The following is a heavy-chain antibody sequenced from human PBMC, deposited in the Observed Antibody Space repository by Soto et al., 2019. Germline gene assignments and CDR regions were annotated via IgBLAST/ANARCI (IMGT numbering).Heavy chain of an antibody. CDR3: ARDLRVAATPVPYYYGMDV. V-gene: IGHV3-53*04. J-gene: IGHJ6*02. CDR1: GFTVSSNY. CDR2: IYSGGST. Sequence: EVQLVESGGGLVQPGGSPRLSCAASGFTVSSNYMSWVRQAPGKGLEWVSVIYSGGSTYYADSVKGRFTISRHNSKNTLYLQMNSLRAEDTAVYYCARDLRVAATPVPYYYGMDVWGQGTTVTVSS. D-gene: IGHD2-15*01.